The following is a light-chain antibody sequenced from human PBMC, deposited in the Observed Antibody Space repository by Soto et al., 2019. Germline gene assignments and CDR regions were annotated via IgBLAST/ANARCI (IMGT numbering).Light chain of an antibody. CDR1: SSDVGDYNY. CDR2: EVR. V-gene: IGLV2-14*01. CDR3: SSYGSTSTRYV. Sequence: QSALAQPASVSGSPGQSITISCTGTSSDVGDYNYVSWYQQHPGKAPKLMIYEVRNRPSGVSNRFSGSKSGNTASLTISGLQAEDEGDYFCSSYGSTSTRYVFGTGTKLTVL. J-gene: IGLJ1*01.